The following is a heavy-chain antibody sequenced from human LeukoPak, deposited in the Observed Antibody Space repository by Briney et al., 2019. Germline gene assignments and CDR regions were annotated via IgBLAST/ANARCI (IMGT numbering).Heavy chain of an antibody. CDR1: GGSFGGSY. D-gene: IGHD6-6*01. Sequence: PSETLSLTCAVYGGSFGGSYWSGIRQPPGKGLEWIGEINHSGSTNYNPSLKSRVTISVDTSKNQFSLKLSSVTAADTAVYYCARALRVAARPVESWGQGTLVTVSS. J-gene: IGHJ4*02. CDR3: ARALRVAARPVES. V-gene: IGHV4-34*01. CDR2: INHSGST.